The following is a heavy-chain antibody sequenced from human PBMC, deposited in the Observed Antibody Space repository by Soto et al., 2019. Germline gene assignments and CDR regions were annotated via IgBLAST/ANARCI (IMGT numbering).Heavy chain of an antibody. D-gene: IGHD4-17*01. CDR2: IYYSGST. CDR1: GGSISSGGYY. J-gene: IGHJ4*02. Sequence: QVQLQESGPGLVKPSQTLSLTCTVSGGSISSGGYYWSWIRQHPGKGLEWIGYIYYSGSTYYIPSLKSRVTISVDTSKNQFSLKLSSVTAADTAVYYCARSRGDYGDYVDYWGQGTLVTVSS. V-gene: IGHV4-31*03. CDR3: ARSRGDYGDYVDY.